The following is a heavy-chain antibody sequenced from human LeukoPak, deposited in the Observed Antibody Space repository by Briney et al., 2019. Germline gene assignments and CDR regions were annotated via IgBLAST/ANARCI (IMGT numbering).Heavy chain of an antibody. V-gene: IGHV3-30*02. CDR1: GFTFSSTD. Sequence: GGSLRLSCTSSGFTFSSTDMHWVRQAPGKGLEWVSYIRYDGNNKYYGDSVKGRLTVSRDNSKNTLYLQMNSLRVEDTAVYYSARTYNPDYWGQGTLVTVSS. CDR2: IRYDGNNK. J-gene: IGHJ4*02. D-gene: IGHD1-14*01. CDR3: ARTYNPDY.